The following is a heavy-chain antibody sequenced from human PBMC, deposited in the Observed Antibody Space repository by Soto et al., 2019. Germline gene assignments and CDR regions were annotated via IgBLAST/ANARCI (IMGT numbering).Heavy chain of an antibody. CDR1: GGSISSGDYY. CDR3: ARTNCSSTSCFSNSYYYYGMDV. Sequence: QVQLQESGPGLVKPSQTLSLTCTVSGGSISSGDYYWSWIRQPPGKGLEWIGYIYYSGSTYYNPSLKSRVTISVDTSKNQFSLKLSSVTAADTAVYYCARTNCSSTSCFSNSYYYYGMDVWGQGTTVTVSS. J-gene: IGHJ6*02. D-gene: IGHD2-2*01. V-gene: IGHV4-30-4*01. CDR2: IYYSGST.